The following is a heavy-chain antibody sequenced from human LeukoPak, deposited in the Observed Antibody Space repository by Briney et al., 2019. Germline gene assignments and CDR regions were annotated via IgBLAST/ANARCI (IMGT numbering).Heavy chain of an antibody. V-gene: IGHV1-46*01. D-gene: IGHD6-6*01. CDR2: INPSGGST. J-gene: IGHJ3*02. CDR3: ARDTQYSSSPDAFDI. Sequence: GASVKVSCKASGYTFTGYYMHWVRQAPGQGLEWMGIINPSGGSTSYAQKFQGRVTMTRDMSTSTVYMELSSLRSEDTAVYYCARDTQYSSSPDAFDIWGQGTMVTVSS. CDR1: GYTFTGYY.